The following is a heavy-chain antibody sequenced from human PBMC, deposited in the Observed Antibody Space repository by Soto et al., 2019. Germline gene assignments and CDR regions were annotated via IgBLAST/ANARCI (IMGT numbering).Heavy chain of an antibody. CDR3: AKDRAGYSRGMDV. CDR2: ISYDGTHK. Sequence: QVQLVESGGGVVQPGRSLRVSCTVSGFTFSGFGMHWVRQAPGKGLEWVTLISYDGTHKYYADSVKGRFTISRDNSKNTLYLQMSSLTADDTAVYYGAKDRAGYSRGMDVWGQGTTVTVSS. D-gene: IGHD6-13*01. CDR1: GFTFSGFG. J-gene: IGHJ6*02. V-gene: IGHV3-30*18.